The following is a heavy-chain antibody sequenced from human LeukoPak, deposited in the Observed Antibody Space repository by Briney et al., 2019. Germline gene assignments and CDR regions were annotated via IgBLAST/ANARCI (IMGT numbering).Heavy chain of an antibody. Sequence: GGSLRLSCAASGFTFSSYAMNWVRQAPGKGLEWVSSISGSGGRTYYADSVKGRFTISRDNSKNTLYLQMNSLRAEDTAVYYCAKDRVGATLYFDYWGQGTLVTVSS. CDR1: GFTFSSYA. V-gene: IGHV3-23*01. J-gene: IGHJ4*02. CDR2: ISGSGGRT. CDR3: AKDRVGATLYFDY. D-gene: IGHD1-26*01.